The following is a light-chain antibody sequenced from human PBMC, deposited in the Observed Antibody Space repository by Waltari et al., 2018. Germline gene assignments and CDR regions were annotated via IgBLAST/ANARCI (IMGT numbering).Light chain of an antibody. CDR2: EVT. CDR1: SSDVGSYNI. V-gene: IGLV2-23*02. Sequence: QSALTQAASVSGSPGQSITISCTGTSSDVGSYNIVSWYQQHPGKAPKLIISEVTKRPSGVSKRSTGSKSGNTASLTISGLQAEDEADYFCSSYGSINTWLFGGGTKLTVL. CDR3: SSYGSINTWL. J-gene: IGLJ3*02.